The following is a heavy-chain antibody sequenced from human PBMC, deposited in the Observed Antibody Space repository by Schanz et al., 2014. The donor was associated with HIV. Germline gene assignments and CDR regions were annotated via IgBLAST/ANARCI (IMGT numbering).Heavy chain of an antibody. J-gene: IGHJ6*02. Sequence: EVQLVESGGGVVRPGGSLRLSCAASGFTFDDYGMSWVLQAPWKGLEWVSGINWNGGSTGYADSVKGRFTISRDNSKNTLYLQMNSLRAEDTAVYYCAKDRITGTTGVPYYYYGMDVWGQGTTVTVSS. CDR2: INWNGGST. V-gene: IGHV3-20*04. D-gene: IGHD1-7*01. CDR1: GFTFDDYG. CDR3: AKDRITGTTGVPYYYYGMDV.